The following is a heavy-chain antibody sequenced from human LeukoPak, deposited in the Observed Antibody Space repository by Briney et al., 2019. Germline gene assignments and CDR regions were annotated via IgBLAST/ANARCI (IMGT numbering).Heavy chain of an antibody. Sequence: SETLSLTCTVSGGSISSSSYYWGWIRQPPGKGLEWIGSIYYSGSTYYNPSLKSRVTISVDTSKNQFSLKLSSVTAADTAVYYCARYLTSAFDIWGQGTMVTVSS. CDR2: IYYSGST. CDR3: ARYLTSAFDI. V-gene: IGHV4-39*07. D-gene: IGHD3-3*01. J-gene: IGHJ3*02. CDR1: GGSISSSSYY.